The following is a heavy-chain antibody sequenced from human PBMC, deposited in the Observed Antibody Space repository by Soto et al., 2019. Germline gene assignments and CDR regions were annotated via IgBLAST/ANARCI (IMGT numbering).Heavy chain of an antibody. CDR3: ARGPYSSSWYRGYYGMDV. CDR2: INHSGST. J-gene: IGHJ6*02. Sequence: SETLSLTCAVYGGSFSGYYWSWIRQPPGKGLEWIGEINHSGSTNYNPSLKSRVTISVDTSKNQFSLKLSSVTAADTAVYYCARGPYSSSWYRGYYGMDVWGQGTTVTVS. CDR1: GGSFSGYY. V-gene: IGHV4-34*01. D-gene: IGHD6-13*01.